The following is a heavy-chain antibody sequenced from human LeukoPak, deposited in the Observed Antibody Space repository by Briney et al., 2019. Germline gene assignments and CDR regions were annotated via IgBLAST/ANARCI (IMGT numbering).Heavy chain of an antibody. J-gene: IGHJ6*02. CDR1: GFTFSSYA. Sequence: GGSLRLSCAASGFTFSSYAMSWVRQAPGEGLEWVSAISGSGGSTYYADSVKGRFTISRDNSKNTLYLQMNSLRAEDTAVYYCAKGGGRDRYYYFYYGMDVWGQGTTVTVSS. CDR2: ISGSGGST. CDR3: AKGGGRDRYYYFYYGMDV. V-gene: IGHV3-23*01. D-gene: IGHD3-16*01.